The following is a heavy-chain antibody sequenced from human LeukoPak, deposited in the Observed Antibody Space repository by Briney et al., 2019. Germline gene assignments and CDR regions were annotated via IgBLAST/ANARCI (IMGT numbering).Heavy chain of an antibody. CDR3: AREGVYSNYYYYGMDV. D-gene: IGHD4-11*01. CDR1: GFTFSSYV. J-gene: IGHJ6*02. CDR2: ISSSGSTI. Sequence: GGSLRLSCAASGFTFSSYVMNWVRQAPGKGLEWVSYISSSGSTIYYADSVKGRFTISRDNAKNSLYLQMNSLRAEDTAVYYCAREGVYSNYYYYGMDVWGQGTTVTVSS. V-gene: IGHV3-48*03.